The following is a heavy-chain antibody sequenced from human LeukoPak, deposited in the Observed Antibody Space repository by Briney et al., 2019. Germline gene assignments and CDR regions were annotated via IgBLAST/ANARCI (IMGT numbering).Heavy chain of an antibody. CDR2: IYSGGST. Sequence: GSLRLSCAASGFTVSSNYMSWVRQAPGKGLEWVSVIYSGGSTYYADSVKGRFTISRDNSKNTLYLQMNSLRAEDTAVYYCARARASDDYYYYGMDVWGQGTTVTVSS. CDR3: ARARASDDYYYYGMDV. J-gene: IGHJ6*02. V-gene: IGHV3-66*01. CDR1: GFTVSSNY.